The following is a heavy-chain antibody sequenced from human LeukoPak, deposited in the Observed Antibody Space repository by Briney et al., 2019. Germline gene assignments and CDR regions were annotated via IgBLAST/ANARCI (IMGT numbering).Heavy chain of an antibody. CDR3: ARNPGAYYYYGMDV. V-gene: IGHV3-53*01. CDR1: GFTVSSNY. Sequence: GGSLRLSCAASGFTVSSNYMSWVRQAPGKGLEWVSTITTSDGNTYYADSVKGRFTISRDNSKNTLYLQMNSLRADDTAVYYCARNPGAYYYYGMDVWGQGTTVTVSS. CDR2: ITTSDGNT. J-gene: IGHJ6*02. D-gene: IGHD1-14*01.